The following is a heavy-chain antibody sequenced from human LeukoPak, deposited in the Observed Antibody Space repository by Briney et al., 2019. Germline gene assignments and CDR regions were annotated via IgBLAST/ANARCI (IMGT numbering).Heavy chain of an antibody. CDR3: ARSRVGLSTCPDY. CDR2: MNPNSGNT. J-gene: IGHJ4*02. V-gene: IGHV1-8*01. CDR1: GYTFTSYD. D-gene: IGHD2-21*01. Sequence: ASVKVSYKASGYTFTSYDINWVRQATGQGLEWMGWMNPNSGNTGYAQKFQGRVTMTRNTSISTAYMELSSLISEDTAVYYCARSRVGLSTCPDYWGQGTLVTVSS.